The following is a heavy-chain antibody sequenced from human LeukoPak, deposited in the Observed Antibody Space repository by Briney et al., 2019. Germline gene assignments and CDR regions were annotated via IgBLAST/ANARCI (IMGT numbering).Heavy chain of an antibody. CDR3: ARGEGYDILTGYARGNWFDP. D-gene: IGHD3-9*01. CDR2: INHSGST. V-gene: IGHV4-34*01. J-gene: IGHJ5*02. Sequence: PSETLSLTCAVYGGSFSGYYWSWIRQPPGKGLEWIGEINHSGSTNYNPSLKSRVTISVDTSKNQFSLKLSSVTAADTAVYYCARGEGYDILTGYARGNWFDPWGQGTLVTVSS. CDR1: GGSFSGYY.